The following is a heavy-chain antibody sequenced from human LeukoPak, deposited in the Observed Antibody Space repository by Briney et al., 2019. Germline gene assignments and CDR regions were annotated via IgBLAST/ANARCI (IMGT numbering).Heavy chain of an antibody. Sequence: SETLSLTCAVYGGSFSGYYWSWIRQPPGKGLEWIGEINHSGSTNYNPSLKSRVTISVDTSKNQFSLKLSSVTAADTAVYYCASLSGYYDCWGQGTLVTVSS. J-gene: IGHJ4*02. V-gene: IGHV4-34*01. CDR1: GGSFSGYY. D-gene: IGHD3-22*01. CDR3: ASLSGYYDC. CDR2: INHSGST.